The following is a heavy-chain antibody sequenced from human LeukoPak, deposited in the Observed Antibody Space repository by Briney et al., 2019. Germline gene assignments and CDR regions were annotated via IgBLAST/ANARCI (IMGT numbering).Heavy chain of an antibody. CDR3: ARSPSWVGALTDAFDI. D-gene: IGHD1-26*01. CDR1: GGSISSSSYY. V-gene: IGHV4-39*01. CDR2: IYYSGST. J-gene: IGHJ3*02. Sequence: SETLSLTCTVSGGSISSSSYYWGWIRQPPGKGLEWIGSIYYSGSTYYNPSLKSRVTISVDTSKNQFSLKLSSVTAADTAVYYCARSPSWVGALTDAFDIWGQGTMVTVSS.